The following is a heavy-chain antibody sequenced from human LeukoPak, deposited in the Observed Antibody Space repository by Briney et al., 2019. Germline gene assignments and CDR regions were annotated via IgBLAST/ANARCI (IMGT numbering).Heavy chain of an antibody. D-gene: IGHD7-27*01. Sequence: GGSLRPSWAPPGFTLTTYAMGWARQAPGKGLEWVPLFSAGGGSTYYADSVKGRFTISRDNSKNTLSLQMNSLRAEDTAVYFCAKVWALYYFDSWGQGTLVTVSS. J-gene: IGHJ4*02. CDR2: FSAGGGST. V-gene: IGHV3-23*01. CDR3: AKVWALYYFDS. CDR1: GFTLTTYA.